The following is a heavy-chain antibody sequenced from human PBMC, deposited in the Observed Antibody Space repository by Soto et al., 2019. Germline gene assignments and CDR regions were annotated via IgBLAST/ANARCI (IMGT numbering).Heavy chain of an antibody. CDR1: DGSISTYDW. CDR3: ATGNVDSMLEY. D-gene: IGHD3-3*01. CDR2: MFHSGGA. V-gene: IGHV4-4*02. J-gene: IGHJ4*02. Sequence: QVQLHESGPGLVKPSETLSLTCVVSDGSISTYDWWTWVRQPPGKGLEWIGKMFHSGGADYSPSLKRHVTISADSSKNHFSLRLTAVLAADTAVYYCATGNVDSMLEYWGQGTQVAVSS.